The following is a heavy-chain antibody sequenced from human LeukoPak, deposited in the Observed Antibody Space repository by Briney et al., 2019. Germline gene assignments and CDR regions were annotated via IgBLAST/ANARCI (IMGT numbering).Heavy chain of an antibody. D-gene: IGHD1-26*01. CDR2: VNHSGRT. CDR1: GRSFSGYY. CDR3: ARDRVGGATAAFDI. V-gene: IGHV4-34*01. Sequence: SETLSLTCAVYGRSFSGYYWSWVRQPPGKGLEWMGEVNHSGRTSYNPSLKSRVTISADTSKNQFSLRMTSLTAADTAVYYCARDRVGGATAAFDIWGQGTMVTASS. J-gene: IGHJ3*02.